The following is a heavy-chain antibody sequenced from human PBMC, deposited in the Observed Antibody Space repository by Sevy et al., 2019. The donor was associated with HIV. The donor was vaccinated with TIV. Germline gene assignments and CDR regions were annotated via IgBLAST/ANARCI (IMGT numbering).Heavy chain of an antibody. D-gene: IGHD3-16*01. CDR1: GGSISSSSYY. J-gene: IGHJ5*02. V-gene: IGHV4-39*01. Sequence: SETLSLTCTVSGGSISSSSYYWGWIRQPPGKGLEWIGSIYYSGSTYYNPSLKSRVTISVDTSKNQFSVKLSSVTAADTAVYYCARRYDYGWGTRTNWFDPWGQGTLVTVSS. CDR2: IYYSGST. CDR3: ARRYDYGWGTRTNWFDP.